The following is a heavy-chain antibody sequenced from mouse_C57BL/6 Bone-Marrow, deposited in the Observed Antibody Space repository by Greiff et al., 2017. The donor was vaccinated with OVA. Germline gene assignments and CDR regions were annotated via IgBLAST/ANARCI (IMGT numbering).Heavy chain of an antibody. CDR1: GFNIKDDY. CDR2: IDPENGDT. CDR3: TTGGDGYYLWWYFDV. D-gene: IGHD2-3*01. V-gene: IGHV14-4*01. Sequence: EVMLVESGAELVRPGASVKLSCTASGFNIKDDYMHWVKQRPEQGLAWIGWIDPENGDTEYASKFQGKATITADTSSNTAYLQLSSLTSEDTAVYYGTTGGDGYYLWWYFDVWGTGTTVTVSS. J-gene: IGHJ1*03.